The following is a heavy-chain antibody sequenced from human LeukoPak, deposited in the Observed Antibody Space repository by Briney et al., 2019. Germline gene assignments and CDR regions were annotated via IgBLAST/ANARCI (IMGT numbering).Heavy chain of an antibody. CDR3: ARDWRGLLIHRRGFDY. CDR2: ISSNGGST. D-gene: IGHD3-3*01. Sequence: GGSLRLSCAASGFTFSSYAMHWVRQAPGKGLEYVSAISSNGGSTYYANSVKGRFTISRDNSKNTLYLQMGSLRAEDMAVYYCARDWRGLLIHRRGFDYWGQGTLVTVSS. V-gene: IGHV3-64*01. J-gene: IGHJ4*02. CDR1: GFTFSSYA.